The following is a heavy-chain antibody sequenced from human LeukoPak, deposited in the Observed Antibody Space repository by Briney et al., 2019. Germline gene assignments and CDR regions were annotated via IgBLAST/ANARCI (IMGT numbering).Heavy chain of an antibody. CDR2: ITSRGEST. CDR1: GFTFSIYA. Sequence: PGGSLRLSCAASGFTFSIYAMSWVRQAPGKGLQWVSSITSRGESTWYVDSVKGRFTITRDNSENTLYLQMHSLRAEDTAVYYCARDRPNYYGSDGHYYRRDGDYWGRGTLVSGSS. J-gene: IGHJ4*02. CDR3: ARDRPNYYGSDGHYYRRDGDY. V-gene: IGHV3-23*01. D-gene: IGHD3-22*01.